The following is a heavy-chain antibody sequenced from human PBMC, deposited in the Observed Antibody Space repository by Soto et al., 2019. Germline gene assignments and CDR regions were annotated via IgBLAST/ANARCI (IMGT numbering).Heavy chain of an antibody. CDR2: IWFDGSNK. J-gene: IGHJ4*02. CDR3: ARDRGSYYGSGSYYSFRY. D-gene: IGHD3-10*01. CDR1: GFTFSSYG. Sequence: GGFLRLSCAASGFTFSSYGMHWVRQAPGKGLEWLAVIWFDGSNKYYADSVKGRFTISRDNSKSTLYLQMDSLRAEDTAVYYCARDRGSYYGSGSYYSFRYWGQGTLVTVSS. V-gene: IGHV3-33*01.